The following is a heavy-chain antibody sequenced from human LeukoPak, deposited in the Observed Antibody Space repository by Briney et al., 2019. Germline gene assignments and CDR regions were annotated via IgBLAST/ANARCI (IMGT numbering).Heavy chain of an antibody. CDR1: GFTFSSYS. V-gene: IGHV3-21*01. CDR3: ARDLWGRVVVPAAIDYFDY. CDR2: ISSSSSYI. J-gene: IGHJ4*02. Sequence: PGGSLRLSCAASGFTFSSYSMNLVRQAPGKGLEWVSSISSSSSYIYYADSVKGRFTISRDNAKNSLYLQMNSLRAEDTAVYYCARDLWGRVVVPAAIDYFDYWGQGTLVTVSS. D-gene: IGHD2-2*02.